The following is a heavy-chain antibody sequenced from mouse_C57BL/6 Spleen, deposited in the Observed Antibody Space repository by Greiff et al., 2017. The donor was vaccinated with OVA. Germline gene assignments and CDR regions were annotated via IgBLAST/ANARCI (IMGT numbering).Heavy chain of an antibody. D-gene: IGHD2-4*01. Sequence: EVQLQQSGPGLVKPSQSLSLTCSVTGYSITSGYYWNWIRQFPGNKLEWMGYISYDGSNNYNPSLKNRISITRDTSKNQFFLKLNSVTTEDTATYYCAREGDRYYDYGGFAYWGQGTLVTVSA. V-gene: IGHV3-6*01. CDR2: ISYDGSN. CDR3: AREGDRYYDYGGFAY. CDR1: GYSITSGYY. J-gene: IGHJ3*01.